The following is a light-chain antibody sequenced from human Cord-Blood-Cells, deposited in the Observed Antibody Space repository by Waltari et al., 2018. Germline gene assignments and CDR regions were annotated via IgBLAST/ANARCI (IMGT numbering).Light chain of an antibody. CDR1: SSAVGGYNY. J-gene: IGLJ3*02. CDR2: DVS. Sequence: QSALTQPASVSGSPGQSITISCNGTSSAVGGYNYVSWYQQHPGKAPKLMLYDVSNRPSGVSKRFSGSKSGNTASLTISGLQAEEEADYDCSSYTSSSTWVFGGGTKLTVL. V-gene: IGLV2-14*03. CDR3: SSYTSSSTWV.